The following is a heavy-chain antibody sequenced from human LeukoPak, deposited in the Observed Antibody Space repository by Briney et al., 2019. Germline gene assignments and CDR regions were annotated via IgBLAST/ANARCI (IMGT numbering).Heavy chain of an antibody. CDR1: GGTFSSYA. Sequence: ASVKVSCKASGGTFSSYAISWVRQAPGQGLEWMGGIIPIFGTANYAQKFQGRVTITADESTSTAYMELSSLRSEDTAAYYCARDPLSYDSSGYPEHSYYFDYWGQGTLVTVSS. D-gene: IGHD3-22*01. J-gene: IGHJ4*02. CDR3: ARDPLSYDSSGYPEHSYYFDY. V-gene: IGHV1-69*13. CDR2: IIPIFGTA.